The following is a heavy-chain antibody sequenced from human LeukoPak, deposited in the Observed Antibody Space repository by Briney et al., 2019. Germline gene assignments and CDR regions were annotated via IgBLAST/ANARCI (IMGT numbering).Heavy chain of an antibody. CDR3: ARVVDYGDYTGTTDY. D-gene: IGHD4-17*01. J-gene: IGHJ4*02. Sequence: ASVKVSCKASGYTFTGYYMHWVRQAPGQGLEWMGWINPNSGGTNYAQKFQGRVTMTRDTSISTAYMELSRLRSDDTAVYYCARVVDYGDYTGTTDYWGQGTLVTVSS. CDR1: GYTFTGYY. CDR2: INPNSGGT. V-gene: IGHV1-2*02.